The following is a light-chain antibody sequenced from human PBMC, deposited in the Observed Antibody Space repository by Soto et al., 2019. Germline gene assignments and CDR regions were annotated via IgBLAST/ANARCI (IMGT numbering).Light chain of an antibody. CDR3: SSYTTSGTPV. J-gene: IGLJ2*01. V-gene: IGLV2-14*03. CDR2: DVS. Sequence: QSVLTQPASVSGSPGQSITISCTGTSSDVGGYNHVSWYQHHPGKAPKLMIYDVSNRPSGVSSRFSGSKSGNTASLTISGLQAEDEGDYYCSSYTTSGTPVFGGGTKLT. CDR1: SSDVGGYNH.